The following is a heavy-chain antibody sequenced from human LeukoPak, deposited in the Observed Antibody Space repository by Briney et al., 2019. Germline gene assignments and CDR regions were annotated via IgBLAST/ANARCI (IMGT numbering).Heavy chain of an antibody. V-gene: IGHV3-7*01. Sequence: GGSLRLSCAASGFTFSSYWMSWVRQAPGKGLEWVANIKQDGSEKYYVDSVKGRFTISRDNAKNSLYLQMNSLRAEDTAVYYCARFYSGYDWWADDAFDIWGQGTMVTVSS. CDR1: GFTFSSYW. CDR3: ARFYSGYDWWADDAFDI. CDR2: IKQDGSEK. J-gene: IGHJ3*02. D-gene: IGHD5-12*01.